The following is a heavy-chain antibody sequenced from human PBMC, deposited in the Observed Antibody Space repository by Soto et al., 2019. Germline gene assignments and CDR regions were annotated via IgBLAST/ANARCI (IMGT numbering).Heavy chain of an antibody. Sequence: GGSVRLSCAASGFTFSDYYMSWIRQAPGKGLEWVSYISSSGSTIYYADSVKGRFTISRDNAKNSLYLQMNSLRAEDTAVYYCARAPKVLLWFETGYWGQGTLVTVSS. J-gene: IGHJ4*02. V-gene: IGHV3-11*01. D-gene: IGHD3-10*01. CDR2: ISSSGSTI. CDR1: GFTFSDYY. CDR3: ARAPKVLLWFETGY.